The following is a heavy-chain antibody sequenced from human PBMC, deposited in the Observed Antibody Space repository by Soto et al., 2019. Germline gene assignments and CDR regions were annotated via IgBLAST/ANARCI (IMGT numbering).Heavy chain of an antibody. CDR2: ISYAGTYK. V-gene: IGHV3-30*03. CDR3: ARDRSLLHTTSRGCFDY. D-gene: IGHD2-2*01. Sequence: GGSLRLSCAATGFTFSSYGMHWVRQTPGKGLEWVAAISYAGTYKYYADSVKGRFTISRDNSKNTLNLQLNSLKTEDTAVYYCARDRSLLHTTSRGCFDYWGLGTLVTVSS. CDR1: GFTFSSYG. J-gene: IGHJ4*02.